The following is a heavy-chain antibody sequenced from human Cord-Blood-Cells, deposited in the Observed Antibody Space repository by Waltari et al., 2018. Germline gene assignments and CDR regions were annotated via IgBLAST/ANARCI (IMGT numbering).Heavy chain of an antibody. J-gene: IGHJ4*02. CDR1: GGSISSSSYY. Sequence: QLQLQESGPGLVKPSEPLSLTCTVSGGSISSSSYYWGWIRQPPGKGLEWIGSIYYSGSTYYNPSLKSRVTISVDTSKNQFSLKLSSVTAADTAVYYCASDRRGRFDYWGQGTLVTVSS. CDR2: IYYSGST. V-gene: IGHV4-39*01. CDR3: ASDRRGRFDY.